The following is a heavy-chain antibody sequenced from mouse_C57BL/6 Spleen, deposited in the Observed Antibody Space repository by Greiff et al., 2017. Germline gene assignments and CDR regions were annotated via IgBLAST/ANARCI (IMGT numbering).Heavy chain of an antibody. D-gene: IGHD1-1*01. Sequence: VQLQQLGAELVKPGASVKMSCKASGYTFTSYWITWVKQRPGQGLEWIGDIYPGSGSTNYNEKFKSKATLTVDTSSSTAYMQLSSLTSEDSAVYYCARSRLLRNYAMDYWGQGTSVTVSS. V-gene: IGHV1-55*01. CDR1: GYTFTSYW. J-gene: IGHJ4*01. CDR3: ARSRLLRNYAMDY. CDR2: IYPGSGST.